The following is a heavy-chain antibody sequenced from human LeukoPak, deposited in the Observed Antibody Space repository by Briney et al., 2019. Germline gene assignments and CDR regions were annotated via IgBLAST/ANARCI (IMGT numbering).Heavy chain of an antibody. D-gene: IGHD1-26*01. CDR3: AKDSAVSGSYPDASDI. CDR1: GFTFSSYS. V-gene: IGHV3-21*01. J-gene: IGHJ3*02. Sequence: PGGSLRLSCAASGFTFSSYSMNWVRQAPGKGLEWVSSISSSSSYIYYADSVKGRFTLSRDNSKNTLYLQMNSLRAEDTAVYYCAKDSAVSGSYPDASDIWGQGTMVTVSS. CDR2: ISSSSSYI.